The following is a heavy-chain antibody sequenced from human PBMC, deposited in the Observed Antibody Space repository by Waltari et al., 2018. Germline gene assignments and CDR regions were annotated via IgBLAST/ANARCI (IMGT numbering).Heavy chain of an antibody. CDR2: IYYSGST. Sequence: QVQLQESGPGLVKPSETLSLTCTVSGGSISSYYWSWIRQPPGKGLEWLGYIYYSGSTNYNPSLKSRVTISVDTSKNQFSLKLSSVTAADTAVYYCARGGYSASRRLAFDIWGQGTMVTVSS. J-gene: IGHJ3*02. CDR3: ARGGYSASRRLAFDI. CDR1: GGSISSYY. V-gene: IGHV4-59*01. D-gene: IGHD6-13*01.